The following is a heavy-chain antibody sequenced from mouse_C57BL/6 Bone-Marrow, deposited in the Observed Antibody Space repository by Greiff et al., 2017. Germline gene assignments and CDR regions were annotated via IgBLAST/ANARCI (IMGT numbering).Heavy chain of an antibody. D-gene: IGHD1-1*01. CDR3: ARSVTCYGSSDY. CDR1: GYTFTSYW. V-gene: IGHV1-64*01. Sequence: VQLQQSGAELVKPGASVKLSCKASGYTFTSYWMHWVKQRPGQGLEWIGMIHPNSGSTNYNEKFKSKATLTVDKSSSTAYMQLSSLTSEDSAVDYCARSVTCYGSSDYWGQGTTLTVSS. J-gene: IGHJ2*01. CDR2: IHPNSGST.